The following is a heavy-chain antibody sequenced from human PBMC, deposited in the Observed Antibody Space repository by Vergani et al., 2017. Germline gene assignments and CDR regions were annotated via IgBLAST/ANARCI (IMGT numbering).Heavy chain of an antibody. CDR2: INPSGGST. CDR3: ARDHIGADGYTKPLDY. Sequence: QVQLVQSGAEVKKPGASVKVSCKASGYTFTSYYMHWVRQAPGQGLEWMGIINPSGGSTSYAQKFQGRVPRTRDTSTSTVYMELSSRRSEDTAVYYCARDHIGADGYTKPLDYWGQGTLVTVSS. V-gene: IGHV1-46*01. CDR1: GYTFTSYY. D-gene: IGHD5-24*01. J-gene: IGHJ4*02.